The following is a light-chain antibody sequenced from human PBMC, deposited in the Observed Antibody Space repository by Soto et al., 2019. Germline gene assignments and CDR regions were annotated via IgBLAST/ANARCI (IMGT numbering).Light chain of an antibody. J-gene: IGLJ2*01. V-gene: IGLV1-40*01. Sequence: QSVLTQPPSVSGAPGQRVTISCAGSTSNIGAGYDVHWYQQLPGTAPKVLIYSNNNRPSGVPDRFSGSKSGTSASLAITGLQVEDEADYYCSSYAGSNVVFGGGTKLTVL. CDR2: SNN. CDR3: SSYAGSNVV. CDR1: TSNIGAGYD.